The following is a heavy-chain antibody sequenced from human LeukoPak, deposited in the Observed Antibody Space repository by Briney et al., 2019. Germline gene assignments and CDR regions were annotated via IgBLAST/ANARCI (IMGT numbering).Heavy chain of an antibody. V-gene: IGHV4-34*01. CDR2: INHSGST. Sequence: PSETLSLTCAVYGGSFSGYYWSWIRQPPGKGLEWIGEINHSGSTNYNPSLKSRVTISVDTSKNQFSLKLSSVTAADTAVYYCAREEAEMATISGGPSDDAFDIWGQGQWSPSLQ. CDR1: GGSFSGYY. CDR3: AREEAEMATISGGPSDDAFDI. D-gene: IGHD5-24*01. J-gene: IGHJ3*02.